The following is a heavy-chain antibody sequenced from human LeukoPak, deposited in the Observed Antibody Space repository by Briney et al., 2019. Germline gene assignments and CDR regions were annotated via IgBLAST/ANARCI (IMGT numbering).Heavy chain of an antibody. CDR1: GFTVSSNY. CDR3: AKEDDNDV. CDR2: ISSSSSSI. D-gene: IGHD3-9*01. J-gene: IGHJ6*04. Sequence: GGSLRLSCAASGFTVSSNYMSWVRQAPGKGLEWVSSISSSSSSIYYADSVKGRFTISRDNAKNSLYLQMNSLGAEDTAVYYCAKEDDNDVWGKGTTVTVSS. V-gene: IGHV3-21*01.